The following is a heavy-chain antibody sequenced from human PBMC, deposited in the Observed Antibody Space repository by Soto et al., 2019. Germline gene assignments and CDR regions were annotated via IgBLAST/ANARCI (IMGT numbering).Heavy chain of an antibody. CDR3: ARDGGNYDSWSGYMFDP. D-gene: IGHD3-3*01. CDR2: ISSSSSYI. CDR1: GFTFSNFS. V-gene: IGHV3-21*02. J-gene: IGHJ5*02. Sequence: EVQLVESGGGLVKPGGSLRLSCAASGFTFSNFSMNWVRQAPGKGLEWVSSISSSSSYIYYAESLKGRFTISRDNAKKSVYLQIDSLRAEDTAVYYCARDGGNYDSWSGYMFDPWGQGTLVTVSS.